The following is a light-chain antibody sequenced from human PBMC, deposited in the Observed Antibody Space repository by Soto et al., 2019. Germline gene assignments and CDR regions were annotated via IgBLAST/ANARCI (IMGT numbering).Light chain of an antibody. Sequence: EIVMTQSPATLSVSPGERATLSCRASQSVSSNLAWYQQNPGQAPRLLIYGAPTRATGIPARFSGSGSGTELTLTISSLQSEDFAVYYCQQYNNCPPWTDGAGTQVEIK. CDR3: QQYNNCPPWT. CDR2: GAP. V-gene: IGKV3-15*01. J-gene: IGKJ1*01. CDR1: QSVSSN.